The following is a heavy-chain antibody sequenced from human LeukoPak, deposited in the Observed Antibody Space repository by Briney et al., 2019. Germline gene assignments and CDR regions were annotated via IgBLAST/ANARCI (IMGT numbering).Heavy chain of an antibody. CDR2: ISAYNGNT. V-gene: IGHV1-18*01. J-gene: IGHJ5*02. CDR3: ARAPGGYYYDSSGYLDNWFDP. CDR1: GYTFTSYG. Sequence: ASVKVSCKASGYTFTSYGISWVRQAPGQGLEWMGWISAYNGNTNYAQKLQGRVTMTTDTSTSTAYMELRSLRSDDTAVYYCARAPGGYYYDSSGYLDNWFDPWGQGTLVTVSS. D-gene: IGHD3-22*01.